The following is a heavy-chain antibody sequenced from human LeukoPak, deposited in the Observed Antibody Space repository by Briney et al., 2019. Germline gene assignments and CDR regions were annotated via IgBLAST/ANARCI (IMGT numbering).Heavy chain of an antibody. D-gene: IGHD5-18*01. V-gene: IGHV3-66*01. J-gene: IGHJ4*02. CDR3: ARDHTSWASYGFSSYFFDY. Sequence: PGGSLRLSCAASGFTVSSNYMSWVRQAPGKGLEWVSVIYSGGSTYYADSVKGRFTISRVNSKNTLYLQMNSLRAEDTAVYYCARDHTSWASYGFSSYFFDYWGQGTLVTVSS. CDR1: GFTVSSNY. CDR2: IYSGGST.